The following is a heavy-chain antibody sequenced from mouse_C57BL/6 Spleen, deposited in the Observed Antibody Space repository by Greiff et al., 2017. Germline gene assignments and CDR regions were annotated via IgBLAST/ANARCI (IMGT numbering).Heavy chain of an antibody. CDR2: IYPRSGNT. V-gene: IGHV1-81*01. J-gene: IGHJ4*01. Sequence: QVQLQQSGAELARPGASVKLSCKASGYTFTSYGISWVKQRTGQGLEWIGEIYPRSGNTYYNEKFKGKATLTADKSSSTAYMELRSLTSEDSAVYFCARCDYGNYVSYYYAMDYWGQGTSVTVSS. CDR3: ARCDYGNYVSYYYAMDY. CDR1: GYTFTSYG. D-gene: IGHD2-1*01.